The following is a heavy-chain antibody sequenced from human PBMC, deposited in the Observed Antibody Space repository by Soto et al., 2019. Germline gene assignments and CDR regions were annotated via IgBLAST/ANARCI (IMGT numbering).Heavy chain of an antibody. V-gene: IGHV1-18*01. CDR3: AMGNLWWFDP. CDR2: IHTSNGDT. Sequence: QILLVQSGAEVKKAGASVKVSCKASGYSFTSYGINWVRQAPGQGLEWMGWIHTSNGDTKSAEKFQGRLTMTTDTYTTTAYLELRSLRSDDTAVYYCAMGNLWWFDPWGQGTLVSVSS. J-gene: IGHJ5*02. D-gene: IGHD3-16*01. CDR1: GYSFTSYG.